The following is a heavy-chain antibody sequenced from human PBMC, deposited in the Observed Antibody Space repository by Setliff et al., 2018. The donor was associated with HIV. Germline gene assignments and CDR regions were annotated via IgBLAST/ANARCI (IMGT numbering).Heavy chain of an antibody. D-gene: IGHD1-26*01. Sequence: SETLSLTCTVSGGSISNYYWSWIRQPPGKGLEWIGYIYSSGTTDYNPSLKSRVTMSVDTSNSHFSLKLASVTAADTAVYYCARGVGVQGTWGQGILVTVS. V-gene: IGHV4-4*08. CDR1: GGSISNYY. J-gene: IGHJ5*02. CDR2: IYSSGTT. CDR3: ARGVGVQGT.